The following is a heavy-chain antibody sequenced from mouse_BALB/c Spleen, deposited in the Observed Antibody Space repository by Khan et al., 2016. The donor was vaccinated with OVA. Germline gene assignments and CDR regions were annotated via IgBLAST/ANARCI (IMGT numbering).Heavy chain of an antibody. J-gene: IGHJ4*01. CDR1: GFTFNSYD. CDR2: ISGGRSYT. Sequence: EVQLVESGGGLVKPGGSLKLSCAASGFTFNSYDMSWVRQTPEKRLEWVATISGGRSYTYYPDSVKGRFTISRDNARNTLYLQMNSLTSEDTAFIDGVGHRGFDPDLAMDYWGQGSSVTVSS. D-gene: IGHD2-3*01. V-gene: IGHV5-9*02. CDR3: VGHRGFDPDLAMDY.